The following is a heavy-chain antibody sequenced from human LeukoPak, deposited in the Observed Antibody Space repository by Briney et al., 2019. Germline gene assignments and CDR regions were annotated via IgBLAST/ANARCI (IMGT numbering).Heavy chain of an antibody. CDR1: GFTCSSYA. CDR2: ISYDGSNK. J-gene: IGHJ3*02. Sequence: PGGSLRLSCAASGFTCSSYAMHWVRQAPGKGLEGVAVISYDGSNKYYADSVKGRFTISRDNGKNSLYMQMNSLRAEDTALYYCAKNSGLTVVTPDAFDIWGQGTMVTVSS. CDR3: AKNSGLTVVTPDAFDI. V-gene: IGHV3-30-3*02. D-gene: IGHD4-23*01.